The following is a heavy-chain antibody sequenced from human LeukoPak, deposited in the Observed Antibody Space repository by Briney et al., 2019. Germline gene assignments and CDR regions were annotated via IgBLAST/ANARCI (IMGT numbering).Heavy chain of an antibody. CDR2: IRYDRSYK. D-gene: IGHD6-13*01. Sequence: GGSLRLSCAASGFTFSNYGMHWVRQAPGKGLQWVAFIRYDRSYKYYAGSVKGRFTISRDNSKNTLYLQMDNLRAEDTAIYYCAKKKGQQMILGVGDAFDVWGRGTMVAVSS. V-gene: IGHV3-30*02. CDR3: AKKKGQQMILGVGDAFDV. J-gene: IGHJ3*01. CDR1: GFTFSNYG.